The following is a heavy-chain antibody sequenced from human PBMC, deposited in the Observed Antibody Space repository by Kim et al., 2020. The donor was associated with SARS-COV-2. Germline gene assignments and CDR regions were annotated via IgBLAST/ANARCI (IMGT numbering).Heavy chain of an antibody. Sequence: SETLSLTCTVSGGSISSSFNYWVRLRQPPGQGLVWIGCYYRSGSTYDSPSLKSRVAVSVDTSKNEFYLKVTSVTAADTAVYFCARLPHDSSGYVDSWGQGILVTVSS. V-gene: IGHV4-39*01. D-gene: IGHD3-22*01. CDR1: GGSISSSFNY. CDR2: YYRSGST. J-gene: IGHJ4*02. CDR3: ARLPHDSSGYVDS.